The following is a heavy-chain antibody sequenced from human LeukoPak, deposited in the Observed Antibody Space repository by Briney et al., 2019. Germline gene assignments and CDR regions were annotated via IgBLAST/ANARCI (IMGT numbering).Heavy chain of an antibody. D-gene: IGHD1-26*01. V-gene: IGHV3-23*01. J-gene: IGHJ4*02. Sequence: GGSLRLSCAASGFTFSSYAMSWVRQAPGKGLEWVSAISGSGGSTYYADSVKGRFTISKDNSKNTLYLQMNSLRAEDTAVYFCAKDWEGGSHDYWGQGTLVTVSS. CDR1: GFTFSSYA. CDR2: ISGSGGST. CDR3: AKDWEGGSHDY.